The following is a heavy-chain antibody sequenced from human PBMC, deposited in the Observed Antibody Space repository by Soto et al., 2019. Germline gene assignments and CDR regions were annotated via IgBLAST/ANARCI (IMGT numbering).Heavy chain of an antibody. J-gene: IGHJ4*02. CDR2: ISGSGGST. CDR1: GFTFSSYA. D-gene: IGHD3-10*01. V-gene: IGHV3-23*01. CDR3: AKSGYGSGSYYR. Sequence: EVQLLESGGGLVQPGGSLRLSCAASGFTFSSYAMSWVRQAPGKGLEWVSAISGSGGSTYYADSVKGRFTISRDNSKKTLYLQMNSLRAEDTAVYYCAKSGYGSGSYYRGGQGTLVTVSS.